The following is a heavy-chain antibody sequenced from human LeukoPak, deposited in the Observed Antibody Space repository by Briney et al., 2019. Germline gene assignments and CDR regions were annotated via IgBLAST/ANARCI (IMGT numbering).Heavy chain of an antibody. V-gene: IGHV3-7*01. D-gene: IGHD4-23*01. Sequence: GGSLRLSCAASGFTFSSYWMNWARQAPGKGLEWVASINHNGNVNYYVDSVKGRFTISRDNAKNSLYPQMNSLRAEDTAVYYCARDYGGSEGVIFDYWGQGTLVTVSS. CDR2: INHNGNVN. CDR3: ARDYGGSEGVIFDY. J-gene: IGHJ4*02. CDR1: GFTFSSYW.